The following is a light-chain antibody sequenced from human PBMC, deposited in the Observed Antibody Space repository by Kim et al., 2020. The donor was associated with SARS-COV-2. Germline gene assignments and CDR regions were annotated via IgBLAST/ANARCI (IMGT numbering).Light chain of an antibody. V-gene: IGKV1-27*01. CDR3: QKYDSAPRT. Sequence: ASVGDRVTITCRASQGIRNYLAWYQQKPGKGPELLIYAASALQSGVPSRFSGSGSGTQFTLTINGLQPEDVATYYCQKYDSAPRTFGQGTKVDIK. CDR2: AAS. J-gene: IGKJ1*01. CDR1: QGIRNY.